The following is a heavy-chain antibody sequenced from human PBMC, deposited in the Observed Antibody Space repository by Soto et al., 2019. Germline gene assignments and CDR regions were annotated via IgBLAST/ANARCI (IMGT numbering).Heavy chain of an antibody. D-gene: IGHD2-21*02. CDR3: AIIVVVTTTLYD. Sequence: VALVKVSCKASGYTFTNYGISWVRQAPGQGLEWMGWIRTYNGHTNYAQKFQDRVTTTADTFTRTAYMELRSLRSDDTTVYYCAIIVVVTTTLYDWGQGTLVTVSS. CDR1: GYTFTNYG. J-gene: IGHJ4*02. V-gene: IGHV1-18*01. CDR2: IRTYNGHT.